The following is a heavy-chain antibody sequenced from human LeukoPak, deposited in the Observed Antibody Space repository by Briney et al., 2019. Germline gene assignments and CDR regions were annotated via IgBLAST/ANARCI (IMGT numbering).Heavy chain of an antibody. V-gene: IGHV3-64D*06. CDR2: ISHSGDDT. Sequence: PGRSLRLSCAASGFTFSNCNMHWVRQAPGKGLEYVSAISHSGDDTYYVDSVKGRFTISRDNSKNTVYLQLTSLREEDTAVYYCVKYSGYDYFFDYWGQGTLVTVSS. CDR1: GFTFSNCN. D-gene: IGHD5-12*01. J-gene: IGHJ4*02. CDR3: VKYSGYDYFFDY.